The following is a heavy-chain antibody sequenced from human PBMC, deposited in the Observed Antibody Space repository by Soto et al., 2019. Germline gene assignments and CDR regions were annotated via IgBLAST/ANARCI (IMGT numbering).Heavy chain of an antibody. V-gene: IGHV3-15*07. Sequence: PGGSLRLSCAASGFTFSNAWINWVRQAPGKGLEWVGRIKSKTDGGTPDYAAPVKGRFTISRDDSKNTLYLQMNSLKTEDTAVYYCTTVDYSNYDMYYYYYMDVWGKGTTVTVSS. J-gene: IGHJ6*03. CDR3: TTVDYSNYDMYYYYYMDV. CDR2: IKSKTDGGTP. D-gene: IGHD4-4*01. CDR1: GFTFSNAW.